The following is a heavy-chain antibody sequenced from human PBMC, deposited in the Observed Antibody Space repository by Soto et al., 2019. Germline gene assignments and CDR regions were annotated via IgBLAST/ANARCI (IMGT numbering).Heavy chain of an antibody. V-gene: IGHV3-9*01. D-gene: IGHD3-22*01. Sequence: PGGSLRLSCAASGFTFDDYAMHWVRQAPGKGLEWVSGISWNSGSIGYADSVKGRFTISRDNAKNSLYLQMNSLRAEDTALYYCANEAPTNCDSSGFIHNAFDIWGQGTMVTVSS. CDR2: ISWNSGSI. CDR3: ANEAPTNCDSSGFIHNAFDI. CDR1: GFTFDDYA. J-gene: IGHJ3*02.